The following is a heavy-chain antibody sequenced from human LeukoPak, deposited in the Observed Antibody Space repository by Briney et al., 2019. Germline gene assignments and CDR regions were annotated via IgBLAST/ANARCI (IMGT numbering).Heavy chain of an antibody. V-gene: IGHV1-2*04. Sequence: GASVKVSCKASGYTFTGYYMHWVRQAPGQGLKWMGWINPNSGGTNYAQKFQGWVTMTRDTSISTAYMELSRLRSDDTAVYYCARNTAMAYDAFDIWGQGTMVTVSS. CDR1: GYTFTGYY. CDR3: ARNTAMAYDAFDI. D-gene: IGHD5-18*01. J-gene: IGHJ3*02. CDR2: INPNSGGT.